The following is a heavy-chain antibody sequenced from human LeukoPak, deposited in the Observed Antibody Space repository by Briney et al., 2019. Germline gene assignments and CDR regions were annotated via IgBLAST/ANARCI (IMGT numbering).Heavy chain of an antibody. CDR3: ARGTYCSGGSCSNWFDP. Sequence: PGRSLRLSCAASGFTFSSYAMHWVRQAPGKGLEWVAVISYDGSNKYYADSVKGRFTISRDNSKNTLYLQMNSLRAEDTAVYYCARGTYCSGGSCSNWFDPWGQGTLVTVSS. CDR2: ISYDGSNK. J-gene: IGHJ5*02. CDR1: GFTFSSYA. V-gene: IGHV3-30-3*01. D-gene: IGHD2-15*01.